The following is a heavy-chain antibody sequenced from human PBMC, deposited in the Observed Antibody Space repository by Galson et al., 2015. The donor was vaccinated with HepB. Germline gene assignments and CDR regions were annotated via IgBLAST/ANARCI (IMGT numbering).Heavy chain of an antibody. Sequence: SLRLSCAASGFTFSDYYMSWLRQAPGKGLEWVSYISSSGSTIYYADSVKGRFTISRDNAKNSLYLQMNSLRAEDTAVYYCARVIPLGGYCSSTSCSPDYFDYWGQGTLVTVSS. CDR1: GFTFSDYY. CDR3: ARVIPLGGYCSSTSCSPDYFDY. V-gene: IGHV3-11*01. J-gene: IGHJ4*02. CDR2: ISSSGSTI. D-gene: IGHD2-2*01.